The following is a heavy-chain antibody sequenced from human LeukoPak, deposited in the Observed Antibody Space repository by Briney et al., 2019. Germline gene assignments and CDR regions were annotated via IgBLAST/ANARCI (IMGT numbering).Heavy chain of an antibody. CDR1: GFTFSSYS. J-gene: IGHJ3*02. CDR3: ARDVNKWLLRDAFDI. V-gene: IGHV3-21*01. CDR2: ISSSSSYI. D-gene: IGHD5-12*01. Sequence: PGGSLRLSCAASGFTFSSYSMNWVRQAPGKGLEWVSSISSSSSYIYYADSVKGRFTISRDNAKNSLYLQMNSLRAEDTAVYYCARDVNKWLLRDAFDIWGQGTMVTVSS.